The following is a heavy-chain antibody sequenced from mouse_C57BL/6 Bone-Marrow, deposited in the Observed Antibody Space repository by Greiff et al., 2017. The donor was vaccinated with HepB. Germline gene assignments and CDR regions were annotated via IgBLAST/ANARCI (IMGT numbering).Heavy chain of an antibody. CDR3: ARSYYGSSYEFAY. V-gene: IGHV3-1*01. Sequence: EVQLQESGPGMVKPSQSLSLTCTVTGYSITSGYAWPWIRHFPGNKLEWMGYISYSGSTNYNPSLKSRISITHDTSKNHFFLKLNSVTTEDTSTYYFARSYYGSSYEFAYWGQGTLVTVSA. CDR2: ISYSGST. CDR1: GYSITSGYA. J-gene: IGHJ3*01. D-gene: IGHD1-1*01.